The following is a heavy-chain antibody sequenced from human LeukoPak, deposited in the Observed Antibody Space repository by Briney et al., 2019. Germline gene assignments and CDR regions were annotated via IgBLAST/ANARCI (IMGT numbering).Heavy chain of an antibody. Sequence: PGGSLRLSCAASGFTFNNYAMNWVRQAPGKGLELVSVISGSGGSTHYADSVKGRFTISRDNSKDTLYLQMNSLRAEDTAVYYCAKGTGYTSSSGSELDYWGQGTLVTVSS. CDR2: ISGSGGST. CDR3: AKGTGYTSSSGSELDY. D-gene: IGHD6-6*01. CDR1: GFTFNNYA. J-gene: IGHJ4*02. V-gene: IGHV3-23*01.